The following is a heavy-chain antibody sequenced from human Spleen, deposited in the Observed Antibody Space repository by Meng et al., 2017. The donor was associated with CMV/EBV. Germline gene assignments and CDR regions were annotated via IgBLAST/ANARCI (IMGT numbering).Heavy chain of an antibody. CDR1: GFTFSSYW. D-gene: IGHD3-10*01. CDR3: TRVRERNYYGSGNEY. CDR2: SNGDGRST. Sequence: GESLKISCAASGFTFSSYWMHWIRQAPGKGLEWVARSNGDGRSTSYADSVKGRFTISRDNSKNTLFLQMNSLRVEDTAVYYCTRVRERNYYGSGNEYWGQGTLVTVSS. J-gene: IGHJ4*02. V-gene: IGHV3-74*01.